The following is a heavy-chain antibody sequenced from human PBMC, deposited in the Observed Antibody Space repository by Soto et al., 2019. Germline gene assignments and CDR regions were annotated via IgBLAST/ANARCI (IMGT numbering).Heavy chain of an antibody. J-gene: IGHJ4*02. V-gene: IGHV4-4*07. Sequence: SETLSLTCTVFGGSMSGYHWRWVRQPAGKGLEWIGRVHSTGSTDYNPSVKSRITVSLDTSKKQFSLRLKSVTAADTTLYFCARDPVRLTLSDYWGQGILVTVSS. CDR1: GGSMSGYH. CDR2: VHSTGST. CDR3: ARDPVRLTLSDY.